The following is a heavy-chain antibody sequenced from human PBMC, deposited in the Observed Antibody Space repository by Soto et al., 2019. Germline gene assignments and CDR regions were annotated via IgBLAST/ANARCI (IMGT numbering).Heavy chain of an antibody. CDR2: IYSGGVT. V-gene: IGHV3-53*01. J-gene: IGHJ6*02. CDR1: GFTVKIYQ. CDR3: ARDPSTTGYYGLDV. Sequence: GGSLRLACAACGFTVKIYQMNGARQAPGKGLEWVSVIYSGGVTYYPDSVKGRFTTIRDTSKNTVYLQMNSLRADDTAMYYCARDPSTTGYYGLDVWGQGTTVTVSS.